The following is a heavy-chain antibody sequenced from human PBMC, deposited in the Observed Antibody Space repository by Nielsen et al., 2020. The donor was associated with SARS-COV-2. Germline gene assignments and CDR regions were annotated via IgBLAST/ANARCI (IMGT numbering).Heavy chain of an antibody. CDR2: IYHSGST. CDR1: GGSISSSNW. D-gene: IGHD3-10*01. V-gene: IGHV4-4*02. Sequence: SETLSLTCAVSGGSISSSNWWSWVRQPPGKGLEWIGEIYHSGSTNYNPSLKSRVTISVDKSKNQFSLKLSSVTAADTAVYYCARTVGLLWFGEFMQSLYYYYGMDVWGQGTTVTVSS. J-gene: IGHJ6*02. CDR3: ARTVGLLWFGEFMQSLYYYYGMDV.